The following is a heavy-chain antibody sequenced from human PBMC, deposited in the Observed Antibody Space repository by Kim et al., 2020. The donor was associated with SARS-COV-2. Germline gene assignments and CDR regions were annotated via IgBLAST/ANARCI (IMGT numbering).Heavy chain of an antibody. CDR2: IYYSGST. D-gene: IGHD6-13*01. Sequence: TLSLTCTVSGGSISSGGYYWSWIRQHPGKGLEWIGYIYYSGSTYYNPSLKSRVTISVDTSKNQFSLKLSSVTAADTAVYYCARWGIAAAGYYFDYWGQGTLVTVSS. CDR1: GGSISSGGYY. CDR3: ARWGIAAAGYYFDY. V-gene: IGHV4-31*03. J-gene: IGHJ4*02.